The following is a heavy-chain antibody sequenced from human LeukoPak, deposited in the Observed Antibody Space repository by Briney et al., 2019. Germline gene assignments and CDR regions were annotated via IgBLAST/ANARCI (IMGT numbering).Heavy chain of an antibody. CDR1: GFSFADYE. J-gene: IGHJ4*02. CDR2: ISATGNTK. V-gene: IGHV3-11*01. CDR3: ARDRAFGVYFDY. Sequence: GGSLRLSCEAFGFSFADYEMSWFLQAPGKGPEWILYISATGNTKYYADSVRGRFSISRDNAKSSLYLQMSTLRVDDTAVYYCARDRAFGVYFDYWGQGTLVTVSS. D-gene: IGHD3-16*01.